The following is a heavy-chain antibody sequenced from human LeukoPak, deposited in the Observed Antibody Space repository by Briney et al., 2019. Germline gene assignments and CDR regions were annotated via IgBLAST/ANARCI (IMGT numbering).Heavy chain of an antibody. CDR2: IIPIFGTA. D-gene: IGHD6-13*01. V-gene: IGHV1-69*13. CDR1: GGTFSSYA. CDR3: ARDFSSSWLFDY. J-gene: IGHJ4*02. Sequence: ASVKVSCKASGGTFSSYAISWVRQAPGQGLEWMGGIIPIFGTANYAQKFQGRVTITADESTSTAYMELSSLRSEDTAVYYCARDFSSSWLFDYWGQGTLVTVSS.